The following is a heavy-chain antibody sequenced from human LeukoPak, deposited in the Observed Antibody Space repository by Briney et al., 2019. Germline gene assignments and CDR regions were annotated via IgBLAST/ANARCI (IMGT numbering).Heavy chain of an antibody. J-gene: IGHJ4*02. CDR1: GYTFTGYY. CDR3: ARGTGEGYSYGRYFFDY. Sequence: GASVKVSCKPSGYTFTGYYMHWVRQAPGQGLQWMGWINPNSGGTNYAQKSQGRVTMTRDTSISTAYMELSRLTSDDTAVYYCARGTGEGYSYGRYFFDYWGQGTLVTVSS. CDR2: INPNSGGT. D-gene: IGHD5-18*01. V-gene: IGHV1-2*02.